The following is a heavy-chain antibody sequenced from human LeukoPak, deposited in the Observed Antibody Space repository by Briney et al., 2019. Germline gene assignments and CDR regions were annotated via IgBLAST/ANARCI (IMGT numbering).Heavy chain of an antibody. CDR3: ARADCSSTSCLNAFDI. Sequence: GASVKVSCKASGYTFIGYYMHCVRQAPGQGLEWVGRINPNSGGTNYAQKFQGRVTMTRDTSISTAYMELSRLRSDDTAVYYCARADCSSTSCLNAFDIWGQGTMVTVSS. J-gene: IGHJ3*02. V-gene: IGHV1-2*06. CDR1: GYTFIGYY. CDR2: INPNSGGT. D-gene: IGHD2-2*01.